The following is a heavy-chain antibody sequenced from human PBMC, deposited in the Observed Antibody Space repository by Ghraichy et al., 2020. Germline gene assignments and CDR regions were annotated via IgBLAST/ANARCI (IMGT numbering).Heavy chain of an antibody. CDR3: TSRWHSAGGGNIDY. CDR2: INPIGGST. J-gene: IGHJ4*02. D-gene: IGHD4-23*01. Sequence: ASVKVSCKASGYTFTSYYMHWVRQAPGQGLEWMGIINPIGGSTSYAQKFQGRVTMTRDTSTSTVYMELSSLRSEDTAVYYCTSRWHSAGGGNIDYWGQGTLVTVSS. V-gene: IGHV1-46*01. CDR1: GYTFTSYY.